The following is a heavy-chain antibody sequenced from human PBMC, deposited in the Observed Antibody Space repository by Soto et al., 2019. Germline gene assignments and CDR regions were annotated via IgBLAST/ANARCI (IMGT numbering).Heavy chain of an antibody. J-gene: IGHJ6*03. Sequence: ILSLTCTVSGGSISSGGYYWSWIRQHPGKGLEWIGYIYYSGSTYYNPSLKSRVTISVDTSKNQFSLKLSSVTAADTAVYYCARAPRGRTNYYYYMDVWGKGTTVTVSS. CDR2: IYYSGST. V-gene: IGHV4-31*03. CDR1: GGSISSGGYY. D-gene: IGHD3-10*01. CDR3: ARAPRGRTNYYYYMDV.